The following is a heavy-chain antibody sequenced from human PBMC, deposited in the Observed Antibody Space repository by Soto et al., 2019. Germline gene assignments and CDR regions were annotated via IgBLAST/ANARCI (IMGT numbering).Heavy chain of an antibody. CDR3: ARDDGQGDYYGSSQDAFDI. V-gene: IGHV1-69*05. D-gene: IGHD3-22*01. CDR2: IIPIFGTP. J-gene: IGHJ3*02. Sequence: SVKVSCKASGDTFTSYAISWVRQAPGQGLEWMGGIIPIFGTPNYAQKFQGGVTITTDESTTTAYMELSSLRSEDTAVYYCARDDGQGDYYGSSQDAFDIWGQGTMVTVSS. CDR1: GDTFTSYA.